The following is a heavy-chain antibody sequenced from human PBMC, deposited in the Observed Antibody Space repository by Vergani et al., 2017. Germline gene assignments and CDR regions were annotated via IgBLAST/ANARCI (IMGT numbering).Heavy chain of an antibody. CDR3: ARVGWSYYGSNGYDYSPAGCYGP. Sequence: EVMLVQSGAEVKKPGESLKISCKYSESSFISNEIGWVRQMSGKGLQWMGNINPIDSKITYSPFFQGQVNMSPDKSITTAYMQWRSLKASDTAIYYCARVGWSYYGSNGYDYSPAGCYGPWGQGTLVTVSS. CDR1: ESSFISNE. CDR2: INPIDSKI. D-gene: IGHD3-22*01. V-gene: IGHV5-51*03. J-gene: IGHJ5*02.